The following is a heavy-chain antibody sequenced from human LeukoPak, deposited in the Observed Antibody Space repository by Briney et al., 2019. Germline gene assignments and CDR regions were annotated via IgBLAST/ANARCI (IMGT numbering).Heavy chain of an antibody. CDR1: GYIFSNYG. CDR3: ARVPLHDATGHYCPH. CDR2: INTGNGNT. J-gene: IGHJ1*01. D-gene: IGHD2-15*01. Sequence: ASVKVSCKTSGYIFSNYGMHWVRQAPRQSPEWMGWINTGNGNTKSSQKFQDRVTLTRDTSAGTAYMELNSLNSEDTAVYYCARVPLHDATGHYCPHWGQGTLVTVSS. V-gene: IGHV1-3*04.